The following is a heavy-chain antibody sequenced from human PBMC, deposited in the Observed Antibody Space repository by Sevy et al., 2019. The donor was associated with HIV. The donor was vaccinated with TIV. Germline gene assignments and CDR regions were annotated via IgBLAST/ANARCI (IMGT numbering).Heavy chain of an antibody. V-gene: IGHV3-15*01. CDR3: STDPIIVLLVTDGMDV. J-gene: IGHJ6*02. Sequence: GALRLSCAASGFTFTYAWMTWVRQAPGKGLEWVGRIKSKPDGGTIDYAAPVKGRFTISRDDSKNTLYLQMNSLKTEDTAVYYCSTDPIIVLLVTDGMDVWGQGTTVTVSS. CDR2: IKSKPDGGTI. CDR1: GFTFTYAW. D-gene: IGHD2-8*02.